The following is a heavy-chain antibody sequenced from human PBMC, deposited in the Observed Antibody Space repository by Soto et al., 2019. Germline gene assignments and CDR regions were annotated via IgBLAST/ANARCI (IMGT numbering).Heavy chain of an antibody. CDR1: GYTFSSSY. CDR3: ARGRGYSGDDLQEDGFDI. CDR2: MNPSGDRT. Sequence: QVQLMQSGTEVKEPGASVNLSCKASGYTFSSSYIHWVRQAPGQGLEWMGIMNPSGDRTNYAQNFQGRVTMTRDTATSTVYMELSSLRSEDTAVYYCARGRGYSGDDLQEDGFDIWGQGIMVTVS. D-gene: IGHD5-12*01. J-gene: IGHJ3*02. V-gene: IGHV1-46*01.